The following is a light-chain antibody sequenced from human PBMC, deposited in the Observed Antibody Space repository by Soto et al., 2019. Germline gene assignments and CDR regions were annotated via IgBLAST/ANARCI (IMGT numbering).Light chain of an antibody. CDR1: TNDIGGYNY. J-gene: IGLJ3*02. Sequence: QSALTQPASVSGSPGQSITISCSGTTNDIGGYNYVSWYQHHPGKVPKVIIYEVRNRPSGVSNRFSGSKSGNTASLTISGLQAEYEADYYCCSYTISATLVFGGGTKVTVL. CDR3: CSYTISATLV. V-gene: IGLV2-14*01. CDR2: EVR.